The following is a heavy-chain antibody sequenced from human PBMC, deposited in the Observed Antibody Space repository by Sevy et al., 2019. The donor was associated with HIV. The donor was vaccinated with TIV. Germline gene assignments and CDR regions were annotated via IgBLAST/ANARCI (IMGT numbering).Heavy chain of an antibody. V-gene: IGHV3-23*01. CDR1: GFTFSTYA. CDR3: VTNDYPTDAEYFQH. Sequence: GGSLRLSCAASGFTFSTYAMGWVRQGPGKGLQWVSDISGSGATTNYADSVKGRFTISRDNSKNTLYLQMNSLRVDDTAVYYCVTNDYPTDAEYFQHWGQGTLVTVSS. D-gene: IGHD4-17*01. J-gene: IGHJ1*01. CDR2: ISGSGATT.